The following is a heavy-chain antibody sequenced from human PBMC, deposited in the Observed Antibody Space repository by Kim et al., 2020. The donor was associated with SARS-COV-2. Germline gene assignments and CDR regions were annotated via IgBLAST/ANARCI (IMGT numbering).Heavy chain of an antibody. J-gene: IGHJ4*02. V-gene: IGHV4-4*02. Sequence: PSIKSRVTISGDKSKNQFSLKLSSVTAADTAVYYCARSITIFGVVITFDYWGQGTLVTVSS. CDR3: ARSITIFGVVITFDY. D-gene: IGHD3-3*01.